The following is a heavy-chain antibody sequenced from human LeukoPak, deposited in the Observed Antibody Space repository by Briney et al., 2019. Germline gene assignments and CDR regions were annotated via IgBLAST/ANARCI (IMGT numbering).Heavy chain of an antibody. J-gene: IGHJ4*02. CDR2: IKSKTDGGTT. CDR1: GFTFRNAW. D-gene: IGHD3-22*01. V-gene: IGHV3-15*01. CDR3: TTDVLYYDSSGYPFDY. Sequence: GSLRLSCAASGFTFRNAWMSWVRQAPGKGLEWVGRIKSKTDGGTTDYAAPVKGRFTISRDDSKHTLYLQMNSLKTEDTAVYYCTTDVLYYDSSGYPFDYWGQGTLVTVSS.